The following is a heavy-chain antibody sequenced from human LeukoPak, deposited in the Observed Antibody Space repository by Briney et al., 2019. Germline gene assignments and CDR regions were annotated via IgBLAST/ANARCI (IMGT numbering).Heavy chain of an antibody. J-gene: IGHJ4*02. V-gene: IGHV1-8*03. CDR2: MNPNSGNT. Sequence: ASVKVSCKASGYTFTSSDINWVRQAAGQGLEWMGWMNPNSGNTGYAQKFQGRVTITADESTSTAYMELSSLRSEDTAVYYCATTLGDILTGYFRYWGQGTLVTVSS. CDR3: ATTLGDILTGYFRY. D-gene: IGHD3-9*01. CDR1: GYTFTSSD.